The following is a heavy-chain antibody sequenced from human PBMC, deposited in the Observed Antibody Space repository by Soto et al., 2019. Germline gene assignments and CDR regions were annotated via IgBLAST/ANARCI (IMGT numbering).Heavy chain of an antibody. CDR2: IYYSGST. Sequence: SETLSLTCTVSGGSISSYYWSWIRQPPGKGLEWIGYIYYSGSTNYNPSLKSRVTISVDTSKNQFSLKLSSVTAADTAVYYCARDLDYWGQGTMVTVSS. CDR1: GGSISSYY. CDR3: ARDLDY. J-gene: IGHJ4*02. V-gene: IGHV4-59*01.